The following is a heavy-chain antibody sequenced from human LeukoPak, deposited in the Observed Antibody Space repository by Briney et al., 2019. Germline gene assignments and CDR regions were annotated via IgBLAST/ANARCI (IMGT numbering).Heavy chain of an antibody. D-gene: IGHD1-1*01. CDR1: GGTFSSYA. V-gene: IGHV1-69*05. J-gene: IGHJ5*02. CDR2: IIPIFGTA. Sequence: SVKVSCKASGGTFSSYAISWVRQAPGQGLEWMGGIIPIFGTANYAQKFQGRVTITTDESTSTAYMELSSLRSEDTAVYYCARATSASFLPNWNYNWFDPWGQGTLVTVSS. CDR3: ARATSASFLPNWNYNWFDP.